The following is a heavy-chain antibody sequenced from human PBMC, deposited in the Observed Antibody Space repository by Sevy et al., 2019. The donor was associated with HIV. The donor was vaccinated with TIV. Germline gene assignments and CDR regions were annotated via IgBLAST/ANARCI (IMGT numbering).Heavy chain of an antibody. J-gene: IGHJ3*02. CDR1: GFTFSNYA. D-gene: IGHD3-22*01. CDR2: ISGGGEST. CDR3: AKMYYYESSGYSDAFDI. V-gene: IGHV3-23*01. Sequence: GGSLRLSCAASGFTFSNYAMSWVRQAPGKGLEWVSIISGGGESTYYADSVKGRFTISRDNSKNRLYMQMNSLRAEDTAVYYCAKMYYYESSGYSDAFDIWGQGTMVTVSS.